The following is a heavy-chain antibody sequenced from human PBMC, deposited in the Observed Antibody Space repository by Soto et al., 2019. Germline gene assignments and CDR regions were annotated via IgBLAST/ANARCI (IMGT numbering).Heavy chain of an antibody. V-gene: IGHV4-59*08. CDR3: ARLTCSSTSCSGGFDP. J-gene: IGHJ5*02. CDR1: GGSISSYY. Sequence: SETLSLTCTVSGGSISSYYWSWIRQPPGKGLEWIGYIYYSGSTNYNPSLKSRVTISVDTSKNQFSLKLSSVTAADTAVYYCARLTCSSTSCSGGFDPWGQGTLVTVSS. D-gene: IGHD2-2*01. CDR2: IYYSGST.